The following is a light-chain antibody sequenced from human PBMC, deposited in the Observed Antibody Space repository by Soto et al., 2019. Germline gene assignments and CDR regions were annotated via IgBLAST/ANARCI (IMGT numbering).Light chain of an antibody. CDR3: QQYNNWPPRT. J-gene: IGKJ3*01. Sequence: EIVMTQSPDTLSVSPGERATLSCRASQSVSSNLAWYQQKPGQAPRLLIYGASTRTTGVPARFSGSGSGTEFTLTIRSLQSEDFAVYYCQQYNNWPPRTFGPGTKVDIK. V-gene: IGKV3-15*01. CDR2: GAS. CDR1: QSVSSN.